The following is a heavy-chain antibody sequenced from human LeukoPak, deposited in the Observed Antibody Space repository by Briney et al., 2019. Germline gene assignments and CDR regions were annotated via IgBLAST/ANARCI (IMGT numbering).Heavy chain of an antibody. CDR3: ARDRWFGESLPAHFEY. V-gene: IGHV3-30*04. CDR2: ISFDENRK. Sequence: SLRLSCAASGFIFSSYAMYWVRQAPGKGLEWVALISFDENRKYYRDSVKGRFTISRDNSNNTMHLQMNSLRVEDTAFYYCARDRWFGESLPAHFEYWGQGTLVTVSS. CDR1: GFIFSSYA. J-gene: IGHJ4*02. D-gene: IGHD3-10*01.